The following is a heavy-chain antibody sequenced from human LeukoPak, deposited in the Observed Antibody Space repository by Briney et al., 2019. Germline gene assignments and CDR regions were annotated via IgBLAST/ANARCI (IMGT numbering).Heavy chain of an antibody. Sequence: GGSLRLSCAVSGGTFSSYEMNWVRQAPGKGLEWVSYISSSGSTMYLADSVKGRFTISRDNSKNTLYLQMTSLRAEDTAVYYCAKDQVWIVVGSFDYWGQGTLVTVSS. CDR3: AKDQVWIVVGSFDY. D-gene: IGHD3-22*01. CDR1: GGTFSSYE. CDR2: ISSSGSTM. V-gene: IGHV3-48*03. J-gene: IGHJ4*02.